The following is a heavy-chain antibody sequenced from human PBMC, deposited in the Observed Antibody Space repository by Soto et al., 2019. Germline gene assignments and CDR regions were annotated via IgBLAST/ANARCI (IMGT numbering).Heavy chain of an antibody. J-gene: IGHJ6*02. Sequence: QVQLVQSGAEVKKPGSSVKVSCKASGGTFSSYAISWVRQAPGQGLEWMGGIIPIFGTANYAQKFQGRVTITADESTSTAYMELSSLRSEDTAVYYCAREGYSGSYQVIYYYYGMDVWGQGTTVTVSS. CDR3: AREGYSGSYQVIYYYYGMDV. D-gene: IGHD1-26*01. CDR2: IIPIFGTA. CDR1: GGTFSSYA. V-gene: IGHV1-69*12.